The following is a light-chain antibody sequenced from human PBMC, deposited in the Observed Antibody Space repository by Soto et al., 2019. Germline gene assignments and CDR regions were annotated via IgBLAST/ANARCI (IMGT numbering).Light chain of an antibody. Sequence: EIVMTQSPATLSVSPGDRATLSCRASQSVDNDLAWYQQKPGQAPRLLIYGASTRATGIPARFSGSGSGTEFTLTISSLQSEDFAVYYCQQYNNWWTFGQGTKVDIK. CDR2: GAS. V-gene: IGKV3-15*01. CDR3: QQYNNWWT. J-gene: IGKJ1*01. CDR1: QSVDND.